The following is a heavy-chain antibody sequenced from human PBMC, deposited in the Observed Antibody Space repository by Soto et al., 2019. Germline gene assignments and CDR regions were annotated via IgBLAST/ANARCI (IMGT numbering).Heavy chain of an antibody. V-gene: IGHV3-21*06. J-gene: IGHJ4*02. D-gene: IGHD3-22*01. CDR3: PREYYYESNGWLRPFDY. CDR2: SRRSSTLL. CDR1: GFTFSDYS. Sequence: GGSLRLSXAASGFTFSDYSMNWVRQAPGKGLEWVSSSRRSSTLLYYADSVKGRFTISRDTAKNSLYLQMNSLRAEDTAVYYCPREYYYESNGWLRPFDYWGQGTLVTVSS.